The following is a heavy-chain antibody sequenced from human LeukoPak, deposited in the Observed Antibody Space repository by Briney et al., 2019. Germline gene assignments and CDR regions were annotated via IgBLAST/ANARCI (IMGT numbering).Heavy chain of an antibody. CDR2: SNPDGSAK. CDR1: GFTFSTYW. J-gene: IGHJ4*02. CDR3: VTGNWNIFDY. Sequence: GGSLRLSCAASGFTFSTYWMSWVRQAPGKGLEWVAKSNPDGSAKFYVGSVKGRFTISRDSAKNSLYLQMNSLRAEDTAMYYCVTGNWNIFDYWGQGALVTVSS. V-gene: IGHV3-7*01. D-gene: IGHD1-1*01.